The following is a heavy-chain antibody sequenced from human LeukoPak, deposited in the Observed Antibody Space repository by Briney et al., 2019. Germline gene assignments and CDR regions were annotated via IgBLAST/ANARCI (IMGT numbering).Heavy chain of an antibody. V-gene: IGHV3-7*01. D-gene: IGHD3-9*01. CDR2: RKQDGSEK. CDR1: GFSFRSYW. J-gene: IGHJ5*02. CDR3: AGGSGYLITS. Sequence: PGGSLRLSCAATGFSFRSYWMNWVRQAPGKGLEWLAMRKQDGSEKHYKGSVEGRFTISRDNAKNSLHLQMNSLRADDTAVYYCAGGSGYLITSWGQGTLVTVSS.